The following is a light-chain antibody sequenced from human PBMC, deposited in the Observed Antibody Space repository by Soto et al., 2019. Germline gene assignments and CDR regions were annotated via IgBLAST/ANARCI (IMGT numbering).Light chain of an antibody. CDR1: QSVLYSSNNKNY. Sequence: DIVMTQSPDSLAVSLGERATINCKSSQSVLYSSNNKNYLAWYQQKPGQPPKLLIYWASTRESGVPDRFSGSGSGTEFTLTISSLQAEDLAIYYCQQYYSLWTFGQGTKVEIK. V-gene: IGKV4-1*01. J-gene: IGKJ1*01. CDR2: WAS. CDR3: QQYYSLWT.